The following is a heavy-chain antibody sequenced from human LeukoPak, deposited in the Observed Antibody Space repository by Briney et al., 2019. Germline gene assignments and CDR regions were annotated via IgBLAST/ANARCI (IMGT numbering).Heavy chain of an antibody. D-gene: IGHD2-15*01. CDR1: GGTFISYA. CDR2: IIPIFGTA. J-gene: IGHJ5*02. Sequence: ASVKVSCKASGGTFISYAISWVRQAPGQGLEWMGGIIPIFGTANYAQKFQGRVTITADEPTSTAYMELSSLRSEDTAVYYCARDRLGYCSGGSCYLLDPWGQGTLVTVSS. CDR3: ARDRLGYCSGGSCYLLDP. V-gene: IGHV1-69*13.